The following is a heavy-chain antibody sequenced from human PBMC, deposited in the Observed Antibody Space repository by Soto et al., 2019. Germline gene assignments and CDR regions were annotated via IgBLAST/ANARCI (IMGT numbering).Heavy chain of an antibody. CDR1: GFTVSSNS. CDR2: IYSCGRP. D-gene: IGHD6-19*01. CDR3: ARLLGWYDPEYFQH. J-gene: IGHJ1*01. Sequence: GGSLRLSSVASGFTVSSNSMSWVRQAPGKGLAWVSVIYSCGRPYYADSVKGRFTISRDNSKNTLYLQMNILRAEDTAVYYCARLLGWYDPEYFQHWGQGSLVTVSS. V-gene: IGHV3-53*01.